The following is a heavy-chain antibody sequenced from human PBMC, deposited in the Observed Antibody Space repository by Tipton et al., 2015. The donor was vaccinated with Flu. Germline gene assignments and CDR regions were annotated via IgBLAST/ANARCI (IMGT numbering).Heavy chain of an antibody. V-gene: IGHV4-31*03. J-gene: IGHJ4*02. CDR3: ARRIAVAGIFDF. D-gene: IGHD6-19*01. CDR1: GGPISSGGYY. CDR2: IYYSGST. Sequence: TLSLTCTVSGGPISSGGYYWSWIRQHPGKGLEWIGYIYYSGSTYYNPSLQSRITISLDTSKNQFSLKLSSVTAADTAVYFCARRIAVAGIFDFWGQGTLVTVSS.